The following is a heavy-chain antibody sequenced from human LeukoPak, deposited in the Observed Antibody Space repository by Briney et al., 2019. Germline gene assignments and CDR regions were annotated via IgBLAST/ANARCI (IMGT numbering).Heavy chain of an antibody. J-gene: IGHJ1*01. CDR3: ARGAAAAGTRGRAEYFQH. D-gene: IGHD6-13*01. V-gene: IGHV3-21*01. CDR2: ISSSSSYI. CDR1: GFTFSSYS. Sequence: GGSLRLSCAASGFTFSSYSMNWVRQAPGKGLEWVSSISSSSSYIYYADSVKGRFTISRDNAKNSLYLQMNSLRAEDTAVYYCARGAAAAGTRGRAEYFQHWGQGTLVTVSS.